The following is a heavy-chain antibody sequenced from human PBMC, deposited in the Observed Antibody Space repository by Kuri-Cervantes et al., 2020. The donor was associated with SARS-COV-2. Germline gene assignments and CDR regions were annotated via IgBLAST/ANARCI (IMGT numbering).Heavy chain of an antibody. CDR1: GGSISSYY. J-gene: IGHJ4*02. CDR3: ARDNVLFSGSGFDL. CDR2: MYYSGIT. D-gene: IGHD1-26*01. V-gene: IGHV4-59*01. Sequence: SETLSLTCTVSGGSISSYYWSWIRQPPGKGLEWIGYMYYSGITNYDPSLKSRVTISVDTSKNQLSLKLSSVTAAGTAVYYCARDNVLFSGSGFDLWGQGNLVTVSS.